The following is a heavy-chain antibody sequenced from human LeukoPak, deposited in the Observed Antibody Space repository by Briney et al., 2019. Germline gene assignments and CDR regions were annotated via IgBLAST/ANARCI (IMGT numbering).Heavy chain of an antibody. CDR2: TYYRSKWYN. V-gene: IGHV6-1*01. CDR1: GDSVSSTNAA. D-gene: IGHD2-21*01. CDR3: ARYSGLGVPDY. J-gene: IGHJ4*02. Sequence: SQTLSLTCAISGDSVSSTNAAWNCIRQSPSRGLEWLGRTYYRSKWYNDYAVSVRGRITINPDTSKNQFSLQLNSVTPEDTAVYYCARYSGLGVPDYWGQGTLVTVSS.